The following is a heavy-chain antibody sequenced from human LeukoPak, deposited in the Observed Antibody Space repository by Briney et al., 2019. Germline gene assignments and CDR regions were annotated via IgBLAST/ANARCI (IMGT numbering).Heavy chain of an antibody. CDR1: GFTFSNYG. CDR2: ITSSADIT. CDR3: ARDDRWLRFNN. Sequence: GGSLRLSCAASGFTFSNYGMNWVRQAPGKGLEWVSGITSSADITYYADSVKGRFTISRDNSKNTLYLQINSLRAEDTAVYFCARDDRWLRFNNWGQGTLVTVSS. J-gene: IGHJ4*02. D-gene: IGHD5-24*01. V-gene: IGHV3-23*01.